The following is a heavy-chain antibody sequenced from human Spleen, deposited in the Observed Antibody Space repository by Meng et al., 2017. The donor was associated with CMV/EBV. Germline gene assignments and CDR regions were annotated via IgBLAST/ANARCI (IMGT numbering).Heavy chain of an antibody. CDR1: GFTFSTYA. D-gene: IGHD4-11*01. CDR3: ARDLTVTAPLLWYYGMDV. CDR2: ISYDGSDK. J-gene: IGHJ6*02. V-gene: IGHV3-30*04. Sequence: GESLKISCAASGFTFSTYAMHWVRQAPGKGLEWVAVISYDGSDKYYADSVKGRFTISRDNSKNTLYLQMSSLRAEDTAVYYCARDLTVTAPLLWYYGMDVWGQGTTVTVSS.